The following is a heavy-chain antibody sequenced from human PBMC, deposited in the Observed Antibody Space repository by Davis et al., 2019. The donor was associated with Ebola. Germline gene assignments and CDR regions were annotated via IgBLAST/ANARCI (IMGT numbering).Heavy chain of an antibody. J-gene: IGHJ2*01. D-gene: IGHD3-3*01. Sequence: KVSCKGSGYSFTSYWIGWVRQMPGKGLEWMGIIYPGDSDTRYSPSFQGQVTISADKSISTAYLQWSSLKASDTAMYYCARRYDFWSGYPHWYFDLWGRGTLVTVSS. CDR2: IYPGDSDT. V-gene: IGHV5-51*01. CDR3: ARRYDFWSGYPHWYFDL. CDR1: GYSFTSYW.